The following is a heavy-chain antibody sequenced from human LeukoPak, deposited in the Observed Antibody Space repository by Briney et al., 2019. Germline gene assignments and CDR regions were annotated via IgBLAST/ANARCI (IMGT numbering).Heavy chain of an antibody. CDR1: GGSISSSSYY. V-gene: IGHV4-39*01. CDR3: ARHQGRYYYGSGSYERVRTQLRYNWFDP. J-gene: IGHJ5*02. D-gene: IGHD3-10*01. Sequence: PSETLSLTCTVSGGSISSSSYYWGWIRQPPGKGLEWIGSIYYSGSTYYNPSLKSRVTISVDTSKNQFSLKLSSVTAADTAVYYCARHQGRYYYGSGSYERVRTQLRYNWFDPWGQGTLVTVSS. CDR2: IYYSGST.